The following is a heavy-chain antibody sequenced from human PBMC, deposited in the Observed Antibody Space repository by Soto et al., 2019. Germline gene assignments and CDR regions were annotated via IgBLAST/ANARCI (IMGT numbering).Heavy chain of an antibody. D-gene: IGHD3-22*01. V-gene: IGHV6-1*01. CDR3: ARGDDYDSSGYYFYYYGMDV. J-gene: IGHJ6*02. Sequence: PSQTLSLTCAISGDSVSSNSAAWNWIRQSPSRSLEWLGRTYYRSKWYNDYAVSVKSRITINPDTSKNQFSLQLNSVTPEDTAVYYCARGDDYDSSGYYFYYYGMDVWGQGTTVTVSS. CDR1: GDSVSSNSAA. CDR2: TYYRSKWYN.